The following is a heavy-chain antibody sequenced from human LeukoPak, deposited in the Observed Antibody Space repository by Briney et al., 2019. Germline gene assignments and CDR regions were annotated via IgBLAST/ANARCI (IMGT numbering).Heavy chain of an antibody. CDR3: AKEGRSTTPGY. CDR1: GFTFSSSD. D-gene: IGHD6-13*01. V-gene: IGHV3-21*01. J-gene: IGHJ4*02. CDR2: ISSSSSLI. Sequence: GGSLRLSCAASGFTFSSSDMDWVRQAPGEGLEWVASISSSSSLIYYTDSVKGRFTISRDNAKNLLYLQMNSLRAEDTAVYFCAKEGRSTTPGYWGQGTLVTVSS.